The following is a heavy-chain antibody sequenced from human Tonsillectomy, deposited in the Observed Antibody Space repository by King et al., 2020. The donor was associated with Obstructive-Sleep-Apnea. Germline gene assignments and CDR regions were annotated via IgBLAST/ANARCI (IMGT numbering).Heavy chain of an antibody. Sequence: VQLVESGGGVVQPGRSLRLSCAASGFTFSSYAMHWVRQAPGKGLEWVAVISYDGSNKYYADSVKGRFTISRDNSKNTLYLQMNSLRAEDTAVYYCARSENDGSSVVDAFDIWGQGTMVTVSS. CDR2: ISYDGSNK. D-gene: IGHD6-6*01. CDR3: ARSENDGSSVVDAFDI. V-gene: IGHV3-30*04. J-gene: IGHJ3*02. CDR1: GFTFSSYA.